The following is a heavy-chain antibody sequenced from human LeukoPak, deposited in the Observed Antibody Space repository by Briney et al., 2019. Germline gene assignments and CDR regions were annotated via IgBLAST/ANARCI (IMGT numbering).Heavy chain of an antibody. CDR3: ARDLEYDY. CDR2: TYYSGST. J-gene: IGHJ4*02. Sequence: SETLSLTCTVSGGAISSYYWSWIRQPPGKGLEWIGYTYYSGSTNYNPSLKSRVTISVDTSKNQFSLKLSSVTAADTAVYYCARDLEYDYWGQGTLVTVSS. CDR1: GGAISSYY. V-gene: IGHV4-59*01. D-gene: IGHD2/OR15-2a*01.